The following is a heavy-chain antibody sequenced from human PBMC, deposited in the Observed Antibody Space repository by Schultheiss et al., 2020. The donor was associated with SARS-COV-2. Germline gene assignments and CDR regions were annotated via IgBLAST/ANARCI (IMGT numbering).Heavy chain of an antibody. Sequence: SETLSLTCAVSGGSISSSNWWSWVRQPPGKGLEWIGYIYYSGSTNYNPSLKSRVTISVDTSKNQFSLKLSSVTAADTAVYYCARWDSGYDWAYFDYWGQGTLVTVSS. CDR2: IYYSGST. D-gene: IGHD5-12*01. J-gene: IGHJ4*02. CDR1: GGSISSSNW. CDR3: ARWDSGYDWAYFDY. V-gene: IGHV4-4*02.